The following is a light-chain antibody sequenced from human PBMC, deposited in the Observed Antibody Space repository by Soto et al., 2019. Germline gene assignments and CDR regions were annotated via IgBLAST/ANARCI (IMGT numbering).Light chain of an antibody. CDR1: SSDVGGYNY. Sequence: QSALTQPASVSGSPGQSITISCTGTSSDVGGYNYVSWYQQHPGKAPKLMIYDVSNRPSGVSNRFSGSKSGNTASLTISGLHAEDEADYYCSSYISSSTLLYVFGTGTKVTVL. CDR2: DVS. CDR3: SSYISSSTLLYV. V-gene: IGLV2-14*01. J-gene: IGLJ1*01.